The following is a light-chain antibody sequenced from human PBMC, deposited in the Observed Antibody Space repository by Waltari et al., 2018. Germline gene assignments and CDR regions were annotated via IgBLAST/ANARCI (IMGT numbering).Light chain of an antibody. Sequence: QSALTQPPSASGSPGQSVTISCTGTSADVGGYHYVSWYQQHPGKAPKLLIYEVSKRPSGVPDRFSGSKSGNTASLTVSGLQAEDEADYYCSSFAGGKYVFGTGTRIAV. V-gene: IGLV2-8*01. J-gene: IGLJ1*01. CDR2: EVS. CDR1: SADVGGYHY. CDR3: SSFAGGKYV.